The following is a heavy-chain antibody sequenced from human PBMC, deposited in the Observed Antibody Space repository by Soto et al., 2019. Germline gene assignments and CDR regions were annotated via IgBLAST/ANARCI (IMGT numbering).Heavy chain of an antibody. CDR3: ARAYRGYGDYGSDAFDI. J-gene: IGHJ3*02. D-gene: IGHD4-17*01. CDR1: GGSISSYY. Sequence: SETLSLTCTVSGGSISSYYWSWIRQPPGKGLEWIGYIYYSGSTNYNPSLKSRVTISVDTSKNQFSLKLSSVTAADTAVYYCARAYRGYGDYGSDAFDIWGQGTMVTVSS. CDR2: IYYSGST. V-gene: IGHV4-59*01.